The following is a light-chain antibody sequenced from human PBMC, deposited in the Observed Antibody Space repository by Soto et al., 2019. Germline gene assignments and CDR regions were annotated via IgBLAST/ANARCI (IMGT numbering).Light chain of an antibody. J-gene: IGKJ4*01. V-gene: IGKV1-33*01. CDR2: DAS. Sequence: DIQMTQSPSSLSASVGDRVTLTCQASQDISNSLNWYQQKPGKAPKLLIYDASNLETGVPARFSGSGSGTDFTFTISSLQPEDRATYYCQQYDNLRLTFGGGTKVEIK. CDR1: QDISNS. CDR3: QQYDNLRLT.